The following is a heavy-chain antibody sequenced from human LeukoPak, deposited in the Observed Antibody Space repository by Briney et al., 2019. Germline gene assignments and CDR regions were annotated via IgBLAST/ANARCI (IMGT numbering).Heavy chain of an antibody. V-gene: IGHV4-59*01. CDR1: GGSISIYY. CDR3: ARGHPFDP. CDR2: IYYSGST. Sequence: PSETLSLTCTVSGGSISIYYWTWIRQPPGKGLEWIGYIYYSGSTNYNPSLKSRVTMSVDTSKNQFSLKLSSVTAADTAAYYCARGHPFDPWGQGTLVTVSS. J-gene: IGHJ5*02.